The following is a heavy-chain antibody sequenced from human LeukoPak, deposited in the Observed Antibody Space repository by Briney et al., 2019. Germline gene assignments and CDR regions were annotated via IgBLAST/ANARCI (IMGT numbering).Heavy chain of an antibody. CDR3: TRVFAGDEYSSSGY. Sequence: GGSLRLSCAASGFTFSRYYMHWVRQAPGKGLVWVSRINSDGSGTTYADSVKGRFTVSRDNAKNTLYLQMNSLRVEDTAMYYCTRVFAGDEYSSSGYWGQGTLVTVSS. J-gene: IGHJ4*02. CDR2: INSDGSGT. V-gene: IGHV3-74*01. CDR1: GFTFSRYY. D-gene: IGHD6-13*01.